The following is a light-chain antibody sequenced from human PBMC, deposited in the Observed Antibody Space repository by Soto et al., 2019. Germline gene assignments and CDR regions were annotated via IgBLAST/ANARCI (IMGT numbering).Light chain of an antibody. Sequence: IVLTQSPGTLSLSPGERATLSCRASQSVSNNYLAWYQQKPGHAPSLLIYGASNRATGIPDRLSGSGSGTDFTLTISRLEPEDFPVYYCQQYGSSATFGQGTKVDIK. CDR1: QSVSNNY. CDR3: QQYGSSAT. CDR2: GAS. V-gene: IGKV3-20*01. J-gene: IGKJ1*01.